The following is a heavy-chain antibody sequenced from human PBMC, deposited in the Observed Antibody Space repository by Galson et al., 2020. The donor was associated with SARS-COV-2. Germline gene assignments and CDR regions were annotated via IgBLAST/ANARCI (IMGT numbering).Heavy chain of an antibody. CDR1: GYTLTELS. J-gene: IGHJ5*02. CDR2: FDPEDGET. V-gene: IGHV1-24*01. CDR3: ATTTVFHRGYWCDP. Sequence: ASVKVSCKVSGYTLTELSMHWVRQAPGKGLEWMGGFDPEDGETIYAQKFQGRVTMTEDTSTDTAYMELSSLRSEDTAVYYCATTTVFHRGYWCDPWGQGTLVTVSS. D-gene: IGHD2-21*01.